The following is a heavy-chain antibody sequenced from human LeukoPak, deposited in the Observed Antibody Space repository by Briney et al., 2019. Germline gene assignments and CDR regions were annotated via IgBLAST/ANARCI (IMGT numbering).Heavy chain of an antibody. CDR2: IKQDGSEK. Sequence: GGSLRLSCAASGFTLSSYWMSWVRQAPGKGLEWVANIKQDGSEKYYVDSVKGRFTISRDNAKNSLYLQMNSLRAEDTAVYYCARESSSVGATKYWGQGTLVTVSS. CDR3: ARESSSVGATKY. V-gene: IGHV3-7*01. J-gene: IGHJ4*02. CDR1: GFTLSSYW. D-gene: IGHD1-26*01.